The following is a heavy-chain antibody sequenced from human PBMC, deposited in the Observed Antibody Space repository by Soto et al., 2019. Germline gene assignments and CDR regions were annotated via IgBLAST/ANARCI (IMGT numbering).Heavy chain of an antibody. V-gene: IGHV4-34*01. Sequence: LAITSADYGGTFSAYYWSRLRQPPGEGLKWIGEINHSGSTNYNPSLKSRVTISVYTSKNQIYLKVGSVTAADTAVYYCARDMVRTLYAMDGWGTRSKVTLYS. J-gene: IGHJ6*04. CDR1: GGTFSAYY. CDR2: INHSGST. CDR3: ARDMVRTLYAMDG. D-gene: IGHD3-10*01.